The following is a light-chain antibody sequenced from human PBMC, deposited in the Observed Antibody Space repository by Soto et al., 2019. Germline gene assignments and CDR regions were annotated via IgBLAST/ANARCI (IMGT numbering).Light chain of an antibody. CDR1: QSVSSN. J-gene: IGKJ1*01. Sequence: EIVMTQSPATLSVSPGERATLSCRASQSVSSNLDWYQQKPGQAPRLLIYGASTRATGIPARFSGSGSGTECTLTISSLQSEYFSVYYCQQYNNWPPWTFGQGTKVEIK. CDR3: QQYNNWPPWT. CDR2: GAS. V-gene: IGKV3-15*01.